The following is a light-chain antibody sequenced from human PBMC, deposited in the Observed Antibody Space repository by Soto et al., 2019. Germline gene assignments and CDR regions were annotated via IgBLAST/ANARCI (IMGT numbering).Light chain of an antibody. CDR1: SSDVGSYNL. J-gene: IGLJ2*01. Sequence: QSVLTQPASVSGSPGQSITISCTGTSSDVGSYNLVSWYQQHPVKAPKLMIYEGSKRPSGVSNRFSGSKSGNTASLTISGLQAEDEADYYCCSYAGSSTFVVFGGGTKLTVL. CDR3: CSYAGSSTFVV. V-gene: IGLV2-23*03. CDR2: EGS.